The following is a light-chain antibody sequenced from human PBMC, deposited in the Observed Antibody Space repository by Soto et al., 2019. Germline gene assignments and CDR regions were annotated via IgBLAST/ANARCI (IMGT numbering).Light chain of an antibody. J-gene: IGLJ1*01. CDR2: DVS. V-gene: IGLV2-11*01. CDR1: SSDVGGYNY. CDR3: CSYAGGPYV. Sequence: LTQPRSVSGSPGQSVAISCTGTSSDVGGYNYVSWYQQHPGKAPKVMICDVSKRPSGVPDRFSGSKSGDTASLTISGLQAEDEADYYCCSYAGGPYVFGTGTKVTVL.